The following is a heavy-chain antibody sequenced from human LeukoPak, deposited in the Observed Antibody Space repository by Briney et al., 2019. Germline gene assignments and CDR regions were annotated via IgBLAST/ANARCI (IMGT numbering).Heavy chain of an antibody. CDR1: GGSFSGYY. V-gene: IGHV4-34*01. Sequence: PSETLSLTCAVYGGSFSGYYWSWIRQPPGKGLEWIGEINHSGSTNYNPSLKSRVTISVDTSKNQFSLKLSSVTAAGTAVYYCARSVIMSSSSDYWGQGTLVTVSS. J-gene: IGHJ4*02. D-gene: IGHD6-13*01. CDR3: ARSVIMSSSSDY. CDR2: INHSGST.